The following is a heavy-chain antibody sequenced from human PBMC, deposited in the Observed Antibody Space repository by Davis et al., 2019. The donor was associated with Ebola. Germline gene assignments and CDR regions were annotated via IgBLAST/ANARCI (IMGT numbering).Heavy chain of an antibody. Sequence: AASVKVSCKASGYTFRTYGFSWVRQAPGQGLEWMGWISAYNGNTAYAQILQGRVTMTTDTSTGTAYMELRSLRSDDTAVYFCARTSIVGTTTTASDNWGQGTMVTVSS. CDR2: ISAYNGNT. CDR3: ARTSIVGTTTTASDN. D-gene: IGHD1-26*01. CDR1: GYTFRTYG. V-gene: IGHV1-18*04. J-gene: IGHJ3*02.